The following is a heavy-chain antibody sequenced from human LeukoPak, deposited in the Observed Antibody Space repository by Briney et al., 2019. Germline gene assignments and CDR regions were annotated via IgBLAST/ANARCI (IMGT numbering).Heavy chain of an antibody. CDR2: IYYSGST. V-gene: IGHV4-59*08. J-gene: IGHJ4*02. CDR3: ARLTTDCGGDCFLPLDY. D-gene: IGHD2-21*02. CDR1: GGSISSYY. Sequence: SETLSLTCTVSGGSISSYYWSWIRQPPGKGLEWIGYIYYSGSTNYNPSLKSRVTISVDTSKNQFSLKLSSVTAADTAVYYCARLTTDCGGDCFLPLDYWGQGTLVTVSS.